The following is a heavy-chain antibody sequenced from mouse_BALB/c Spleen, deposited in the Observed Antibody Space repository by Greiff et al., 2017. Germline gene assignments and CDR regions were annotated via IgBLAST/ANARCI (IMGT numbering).Heavy chain of an antibody. CDR3: ARIPHYYGSSYWYFDV. V-gene: IGHV1-63*02. J-gene: IGHJ1*01. Sequence: VKLVESGAELVRPGTSVKMSCKAAGYTFTNYWIGWVKQRPGHGLEWIGDIYPGGGYTNYNEKFKGKATLTADTSSSTAYMQLSSLTSEDSAIYYCARIPHYYGSSYWYFDVWGAGTTVTVAA. D-gene: IGHD1-1*01. CDR1: GYTFTNYW. CDR2: IYPGGGYT.